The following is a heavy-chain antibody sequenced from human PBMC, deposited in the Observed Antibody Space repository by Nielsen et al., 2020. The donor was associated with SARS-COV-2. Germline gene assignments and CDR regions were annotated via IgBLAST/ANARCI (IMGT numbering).Heavy chain of an antibody. CDR2: IYYSGST. J-gene: IGHJ3*02. V-gene: IGHV4-39*02. CDR3: ARERDSSGWYTVLDAFDI. Sequence: SETLSLTCTVSGGSISSSSYYWGWIRQPPGKGLEWIGSIYYSGSTYYNPSLKSRVTISVDTSKNQFSLKLSSVTAADTAVYYCARERDSSGWYTVLDAFDIWGQGTMITVSS. D-gene: IGHD6-19*01. CDR1: GGSISSSSYY.